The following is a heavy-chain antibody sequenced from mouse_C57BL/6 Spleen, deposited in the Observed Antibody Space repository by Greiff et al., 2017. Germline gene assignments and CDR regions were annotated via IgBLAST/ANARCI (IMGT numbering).Heavy chain of an antibody. CDR2: IYPRSGNT. Sequence: QVQLQQSGAELARPGASVKLSCKASGYTFTSYGISWVKQRPGQGLEWIGEIYPRSGNTYYNEKFKGKATLTADKSSSTAYMELRSLTSEDSAVYFCARQSPDYWGQGTTLTVSS. CDR1: GYTFTSYG. V-gene: IGHV1-81*01. D-gene: IGHD1-3*01. CDR3: ARQSPDY. J-gene: IGHJ2*01.